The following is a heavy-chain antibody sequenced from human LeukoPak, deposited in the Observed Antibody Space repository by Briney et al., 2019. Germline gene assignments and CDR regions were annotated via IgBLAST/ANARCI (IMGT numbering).Heavy chain of an antibody. CDR3: ARYRGASGYHFDY. CDR1: GGSFSGYY. D-gene: IGHD5-12*01. V-gene: IGHV4-59*12. Sequence: SETLSLTCAVYGGSFSGYYWSWIRQPPGKGLEWIGYIYYSGSTDYNPSLKSRVTISVDKSKNQFSLKLSSVTAADTAMYYCARYRGASGYHFDYWGQGTLVTVSS. J-gene: IGHJ4*02. CDR2: IYYSGST.